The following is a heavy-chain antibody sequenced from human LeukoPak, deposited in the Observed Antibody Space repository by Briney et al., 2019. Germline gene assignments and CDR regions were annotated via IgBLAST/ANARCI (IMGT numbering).Heavy chain of an antibody. CDR1: VYTFTVYY. D-gene: IGHD3-9*01. J-gene: IGHJ5*02. V-gene: IGHV1-2*02. CDR3: ARNFDMKGFDP. Sequence: ASVTVSCKASVYTFTVYYMNWVRQAPGQGLEWMGWINSDSGFTKYAQKFQGRVTITRDTSITTVYMDLTRLTSDDTAVYYCARNFDMKGFDPWGQGTLVTVSS. CDR2: INSDSGFT.